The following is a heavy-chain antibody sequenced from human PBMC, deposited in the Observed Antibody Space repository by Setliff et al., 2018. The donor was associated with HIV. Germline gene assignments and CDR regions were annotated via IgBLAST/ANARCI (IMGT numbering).Heavy chain of an antibody. CDR3: VRDYMWAFDY. CDR2: IKGDVDQK. CDR1: GFTFRNYG. J-gene: IGHJ4*02. V-gene: IGHV3-7*01. Sequence: GGSLRLSCAASGFTFRNYGMHWVRQAPGKGLEWVAKIKGDVDQKYYVDSVKGRFTISRDNTKNSLYLQMNNLRAEDTAVYYCVRDYMWAFDYWGQGTLVTVSS. D-gene: IGHD1-26*01.